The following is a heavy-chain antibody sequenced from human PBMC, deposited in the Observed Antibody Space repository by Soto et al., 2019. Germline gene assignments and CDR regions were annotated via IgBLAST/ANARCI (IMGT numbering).Heavy chain of an antibody. D-gene: IGHD2-2*03. Sequence: GASVKVSCKASGYTFTSYAMHWVRQAPGQRLEWMGWINAGNGNTKYSQKFQGRVTITRDTSASTAYMELSSLRSEDTAVYYCARGATIRPRIGYCSSTSCYDGRFWLDPWGQGTLVTVSS. V-gene: IGHV1-3*01. J-gene: IGHJ5*02. CDR3: ARGATIRPRIGYCSSTSCYDGRFWLDP. CDR1: GYTFTSYA. CDR2: INAGNGNT.